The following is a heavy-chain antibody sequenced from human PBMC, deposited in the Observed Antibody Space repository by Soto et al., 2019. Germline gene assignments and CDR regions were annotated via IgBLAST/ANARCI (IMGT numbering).Heavy chain of an antibody. V-gene: IGHV1-69*13. D-gene: IGHD1-7*01. CDR3: ARRGLELRAGYYYGMDV. Sequence: SVKVSCKASGGTFSSYAISWVRQAPGQGLEWMGGIIPIFGTANYAQKFQGRVTITADESTSTAYMELSSLRSEDTAVYYCARRGLELRAGYYYGMDVWGQGTTVTVSS. J-gene: IGHJ6*02. CDR2: IIPIFGTA. CDR1: GGTFSSYA.